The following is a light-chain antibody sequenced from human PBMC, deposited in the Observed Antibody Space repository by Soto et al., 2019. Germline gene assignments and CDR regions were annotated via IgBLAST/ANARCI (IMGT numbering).Light chain of an antibody. CDR1: QSVSSNY. J-gene: IGKJ3*01. CDR2: GTS. Sequence: EIVLTQSPGTLSLSPGERATLSCRASQSVSSNYLAWYQQKPGQAPRVLIYGTSIRASGVPERFSGGGSVTYFTLTITRLEPEDFAVYYCQQYVSSLFTFGPGTKVDFK. V-gene: IGKV3-20*01. CDR3: QQYVSSLFT.